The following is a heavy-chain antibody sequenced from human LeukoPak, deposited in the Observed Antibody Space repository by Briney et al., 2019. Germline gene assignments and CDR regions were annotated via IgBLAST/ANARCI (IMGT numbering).Heavy chain of an antibody. CDR2: IKSNGGGGTT. D-gene: IGHD3-3*01. V-gene: IGHV3-15*01. CDR3: SWQTTFDCWRMDY. Sequence: GGSLRRSCAASGFPISDAWMSWLRQAPGKGLEWVGRIKSNGGGGTTAYAAPVKGRFTISRDDSKNTMYLRMNSLITEDTAVYYCSWQTTFDCWRMDYWGQGTLVTVSS. J-gene: IGHJ4*02. CDR1: GFPISDAW.